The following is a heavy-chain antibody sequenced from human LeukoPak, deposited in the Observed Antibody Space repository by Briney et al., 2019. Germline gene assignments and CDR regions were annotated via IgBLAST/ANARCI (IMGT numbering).Heavy chain of an antibody. CDR2: IYYSGST. J-gene: IGHJ3*02. Sequence: SETLSLTCTVSGGSISSYHWSWIRQPPGKGPECIGYIYYSGSTHYNPSPKSRVTISVDTSKNQFSLKLSSVTAADTAVYFCARARNYYDSSDYYYEGDAFDIWGQGTMVTVSS. CDR1: GGSISSYH. D-gene: IGHD3-22*01. CDR3: ARARNYYDSSDYYYEGDAFDI. V-gene: IGHV4-59*01.